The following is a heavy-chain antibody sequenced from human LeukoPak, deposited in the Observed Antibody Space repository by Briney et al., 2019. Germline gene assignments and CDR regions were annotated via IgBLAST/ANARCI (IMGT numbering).Heavy chain of an antibody. D-gene: IGHD3-22*01. J-gene: IGHJ3*02. V-gene: IGHV4-59*08. CDR2: IYYSGST. CDR3: ARPLIVGSKGAFDI. CDR1: GGSISSYY. Sequence: SETLSLTYTVSGGSISSYYWTWIRQPPGKGLGLEWIGYIYYSGSTNYNPSLKSRVTISVDTSKNQFSLKLSSVTAADTAVYYCARPLIVGSKGAFDIWGQGTMVTVSS.